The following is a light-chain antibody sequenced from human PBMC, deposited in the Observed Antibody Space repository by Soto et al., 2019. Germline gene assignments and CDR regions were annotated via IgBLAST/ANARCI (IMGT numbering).Light chain of an antibody. CDR1: SSDIGDHNS. V-gene: IGLV2-14*03. CDR3: SSYTTSTTVI. Sequence: QSALTQPASVSGSPGQSITISCTETSSDIGDHNSVSWYLQQPGKAPKLMIYAVSNRPSGVSNRFSGSKSGNTASLTISGLQAEDEADYYCSSYTTSTTVIFGGGTKLTVL. J-gene: IGLJ2*01. CDR2: AVS.